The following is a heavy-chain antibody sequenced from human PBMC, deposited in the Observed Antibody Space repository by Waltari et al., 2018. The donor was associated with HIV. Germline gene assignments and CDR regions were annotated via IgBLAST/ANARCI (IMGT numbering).Heavy chain of an antibody. CDR3: VKVGFDGPYHTYFDY. D-gene: IGHD1-26*01. CDR1: GFTFSSYW. V-gene: IGHV3-74*01. CDR2: INSDGSRT. J-gene: IGHJ4*02. Sequence: EVQLVESGGGLVQPGGSLRLSCVASGFTFSSYWMHWVRRAPGKGLVWVSRINSDGSRTTYADSVKGRFTISRDNAKNTLYLQMNSLRAEDTAVYYCVKVGFDGPYHTYFDYWGQGTLVTVSS.